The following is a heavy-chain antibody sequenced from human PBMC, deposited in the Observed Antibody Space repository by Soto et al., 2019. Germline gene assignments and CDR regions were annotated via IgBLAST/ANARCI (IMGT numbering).Heavy chain of an antibody. CDR3: ARDLSRGLLLLEAVDIVATISGEGYWFDP. CDR2: ISAYNGNT. D-gene: IGHD5-12*01. J-gene: IGHJ5*02. Sequence: GASVKVSCKASGYTFTIYGIIWVRQAPGQGLEWMGWISAYNGNTNYAQKLQGRVTMTTDTSTSTAYMELRSLRSDDTAVYYCARDLSRGLLLLEAVDIVATISGEGYWFDPWGQGTLVTVSS. V-gene: IGHV1-18*01. CDR1: GYTFTIYG.